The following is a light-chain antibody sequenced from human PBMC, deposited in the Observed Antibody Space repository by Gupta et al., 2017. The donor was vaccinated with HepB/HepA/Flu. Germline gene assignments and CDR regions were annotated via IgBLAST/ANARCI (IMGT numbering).Light chain of an antibody. CDR1: GSNIGTSF. CDR3: AAWETSLGGHVV. J-gene: IGLJ2*01. V-gene: IGLV1-47*01. Sequence: QSVLTQPPSASGTPGQRVNISCSGSGSNIGTSFVYWYQLLPGTAPKVLMYRNSQRPSRVPDRFSGSKSGTSASLGISGLRAEEEGDYYCAAWETSLGGHVVFGGGTKLTVL. CDR2: RNS.